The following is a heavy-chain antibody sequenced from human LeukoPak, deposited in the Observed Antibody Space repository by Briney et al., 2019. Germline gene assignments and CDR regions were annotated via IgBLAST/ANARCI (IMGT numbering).Heavy chain of an antibody. V-gene: IGHV3-30*04. D-gene: IGHD2-15*01. CDR3: ARGRDYCSDY. J-gene: IGHJ4*02. CDR1: GFTFSSYA. Sequence: GGSLRLSCAASGFTFSSYAMHWVRQAPGKGLEWVAVTSYDGSHIYYPDSVKGRFTISRDNPKNTLYLQVNSLGPEDTALYYCARGRDYCSDYWGQGTLVTVSS. CDR2: TSYDGSHI.